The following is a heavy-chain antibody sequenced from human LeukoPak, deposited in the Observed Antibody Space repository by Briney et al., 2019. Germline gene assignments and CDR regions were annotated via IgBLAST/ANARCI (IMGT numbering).Heavy chain of an antibody. CDR3: ARDHEEGDYIPAVIFDY. CDR1: GFTFSSYW. CDR2: ISSSSSYI. Sequence: GGSLRLSCAASGFTFSSYWMHWVRQAPGKGLEWVSSISSSSSYIYYADSVKGRFTISRDNAKNSLYLQMNSLRAEDTAVYYCARDHEEGDYIPAVIFDYWGQGTLVTVSS. J-gene: IGHJ4*02. D-gene: IGHD4-17*01. V-gene: IGHV3-21*01.